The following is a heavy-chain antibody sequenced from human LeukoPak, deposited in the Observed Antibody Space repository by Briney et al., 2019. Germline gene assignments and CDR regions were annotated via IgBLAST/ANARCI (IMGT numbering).Heavy chain of an antibody. CDR1: GGSFSGYY. V-gene: IGHV4-34*10. J-gene: IGHJ4*02. CDR2: INHSGSS. Sequence: SETLSLTCAVYGGSFSGYYWTWIRQSPGKGLVWIGEINHSGSSNSNSSLKSRLTVSVDPSKNQFSLKLSSVTAADTAVYYCARSTIYDILTGYFDYWGQGTLVTVSS. D-gene: IGHD3-9*01. CDR3: ARSTIYDILTGYFDY.